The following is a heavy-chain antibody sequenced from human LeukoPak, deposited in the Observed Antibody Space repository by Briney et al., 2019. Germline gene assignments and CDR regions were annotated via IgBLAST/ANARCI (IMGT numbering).Heavy chain of an antibody. CDR3: TRATGAGLSDY. CDR1: GGSISNYY. J-gene: IGHJ4*02. V-gene: IGHV4-39*06. D-gene: IGHD1-1*01. Sequence: SETLSLTCTVSGGSISNYYWGWIRQPPGEGLEWIGSIYYSGSTYYNSSLQSRVTISVHMSNNQFALKLSSVTAADTAVYYCTRATGAGLSDYWGQGTLVTVSS. CDR2: IYYSGST.